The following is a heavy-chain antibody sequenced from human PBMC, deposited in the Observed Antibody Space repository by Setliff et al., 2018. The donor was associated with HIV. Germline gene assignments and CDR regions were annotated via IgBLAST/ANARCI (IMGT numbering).Heavy chain of an antibody. J-gene: IGHJ5*02. Sequence: PSETLSLTCTVSGGSIDSTSYYWGWIRQPPGKGLEWIGSIYYSGTTYYNPSLKSRVTISVDRSRNQFSLTLSSVTAADTATYYCARDRRSIFGVDTKNWFDPWGQGTLVTVSS. CDR1: GGSIDSTSYY. CDR2: IYYSGTT. D-gene: IGHD3-3*01. CDR3: ARDRRSIFGVDTKNWFDP. V-gene: IGHV4-39*02.